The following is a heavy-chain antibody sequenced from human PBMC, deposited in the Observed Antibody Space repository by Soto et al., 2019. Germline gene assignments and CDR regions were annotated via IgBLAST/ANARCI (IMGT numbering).Heavy chain of an antibody. CDR1: GFTFGDYA. CDR3: GRDSSGYYSIRRFDY. CDR2: IRSKAYGGTT. J-gene: IGHJ4*02. D-gene: IGHD3-22*01. V-gene: IGHV3-49*03. Sequence: GGSLRLSCTASGFTFGDYAMSWFRQAPGKGLEWVGFIRSKAYGGTTEYAASVKGRFTISRDDSKSIAYLQMNSLKTEDTAVYYCGRDSSGYYSIRRFDYWGQGTLVTVSS.